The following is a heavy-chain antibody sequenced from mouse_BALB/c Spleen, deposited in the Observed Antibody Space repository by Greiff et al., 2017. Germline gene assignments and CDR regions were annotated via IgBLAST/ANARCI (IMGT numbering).Heavy chain of an antibody. D-gene: IGHD1-1*02. Sequence: VQLKESGPGLVKPSQSLSLTCSVTGYSITSGYYWNWIRQFPGNKLEWMGYISYDGSNNYNPSLKNRISITRDTSKNQFFLKLNSVTTEDTATYYCARGEYGAWFAYWGQGTLVTVSA. V-gene: IGHV3-6*02. CDR2: ISYDGSN. CDR1: GYSITSGYY. J-gene: IGHJ3*01. CDR3: ARGEYGAWFAY.